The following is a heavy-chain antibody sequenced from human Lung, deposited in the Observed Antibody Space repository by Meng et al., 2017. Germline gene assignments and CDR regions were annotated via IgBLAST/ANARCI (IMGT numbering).Heavy chain of an antibody. CDR3: ARGPTTMAHDFDY. CDR2: INHSGST. D-gene: IGHD4-11*01. Sequence: QVQLKQWGAGRLKPSATLSLTCVVSGGSFIDYYWSWIRQPPGKGLEWIGEINHSGSTNYNPSLESRATISVDTSQNNLSLKLSSVTAADSAVYYCARGPTTMAHDFDYWGQGTLVTVSS. CDR1: GGSFIDYY. V-gene: IGHV4-34*01. J-gene: IGHJ4*02.